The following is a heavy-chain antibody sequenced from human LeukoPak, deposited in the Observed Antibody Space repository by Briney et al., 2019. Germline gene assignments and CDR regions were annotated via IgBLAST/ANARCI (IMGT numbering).Heavy chain of an antibody. V-gene: IGHV1-18*01. CDR2: ISAYNGNT. D-gene: IGHD3-9*01. J-gene: IGHJ6*03. Sequence: ASVKVSCKASGYTFTSYGISWVRQAPGQGLEWMGWISAYNGNTNYAQKLQGRVTMTTDTSTGTAYMELRSLRSDDTAVYYCARDRGSSYYDILTGYYYYYYMDVWGQGTLVTVSS. CDR3: ARDRGSSYYDILTGYYYYYYMDV. CDR1: GYTFTSYG.